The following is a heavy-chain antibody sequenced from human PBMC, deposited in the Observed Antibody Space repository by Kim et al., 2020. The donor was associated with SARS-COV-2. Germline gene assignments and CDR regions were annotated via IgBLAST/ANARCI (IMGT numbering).Heavy chain of an antibody. CDR1: EFTLSNAW. V-gene: IGHV3-15*01. Sequence: GGSLRLSCAASEFTLSNAWRNWARQAPGKGLEWVGSIKSKTDGGATEYAALVKGRFTISRHDSNNTLYLQMNSLKTEDTAVYYCTTGVSTFDSWGPGTL. J-gene: IGHJ4*02. CDR2: IKSKTDGGAT. CDR3: TTGVSTFDS. D-gene: IGHD3-10*01.